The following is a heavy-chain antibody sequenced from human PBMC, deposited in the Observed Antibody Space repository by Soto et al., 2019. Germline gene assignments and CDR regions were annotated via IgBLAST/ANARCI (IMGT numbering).Heavy chain of an antibody. Sequence: SVKVSCKASGGTFSSYAISWVRQAPGQGLEWMGGIIPIFGTANYAQKFQGRGTITADESTSTAYMELSSLRSEDTAGYYCARGDERELLYNWFDPWGEGPLVTVPS. CDR1: GGTFSSYA. CDR3: ARGDERELLYNWFDP. CDR2: IIPIFGTA. J-gene: IGHJ5*02. V-gene: IGHV1-69*13. D-gene: IGHD2-2*01.